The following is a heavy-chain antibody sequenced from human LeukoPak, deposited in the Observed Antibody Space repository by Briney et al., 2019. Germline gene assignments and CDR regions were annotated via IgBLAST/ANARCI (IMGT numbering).Heavy chain of an antibody. J-gene: IGHJ4*02. CDR2: ISTYNGNT. CDR1: GYTLTTYG. Sequence: GASVKVSCKASGYTLTTYGISWVRQAPGQGLEWVGWISTYNGNTKYSQKFQGRVTMTTDTSTRTAYLELRSLRSDDTAVYFCARDQTQIWFGEGLWYFDYWGQGTLVTVSS. CDR3: ARDQTQIWFGEGLWYFDY. D-gene: IGHD3-10*01. V-gene: IGHV1-18*01.